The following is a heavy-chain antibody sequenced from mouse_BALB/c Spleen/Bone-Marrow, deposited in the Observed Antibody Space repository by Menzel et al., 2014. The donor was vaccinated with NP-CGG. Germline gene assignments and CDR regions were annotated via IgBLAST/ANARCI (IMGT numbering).Heavy chain of an antibody. J-gene: IGHJ2*01. D-gene: IGHD1-1*01. V-gene: IGHV5-4*02. CDR3: ARGSSYFDY. CDR1: GFTFSDYY. CDR2: ISDGGSYT. Sequence: EVQRVESGGGLVKLGGSLKLSCAASGFTFSDYYMYWVRQTPEKRLEWVATISDGGSYTYYPDSVKGRFTISRDNAKNNLYLQMSSLKSEDTAMYYCARGSSYFDYWGQGTTLTVSS.